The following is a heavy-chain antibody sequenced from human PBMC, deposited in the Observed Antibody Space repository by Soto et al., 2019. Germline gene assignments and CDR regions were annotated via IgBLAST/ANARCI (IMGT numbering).Heavy chain of an antibody. CDR1: GYTFTGYY. CDR2: INPNSGGT. D-gene: IGHD3-3*01. Sequence: ASVKVSCKASGYTFTGYYMHWVRQAPGQGLEWMGWINPNSGGTNYAQKFQGRVTMTRDTSISTAYMELSRLRSDDTAVYYCARDRVVTNYYYYYGMDVWGQGTTVTVSS. V-gene: IGHV1-2*02. J-gene: IGHJ6*02. CDR3: ARDRVVTNYYYYYGMDV.